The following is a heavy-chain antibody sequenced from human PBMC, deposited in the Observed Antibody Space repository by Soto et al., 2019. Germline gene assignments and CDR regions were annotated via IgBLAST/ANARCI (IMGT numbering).Heavy chain of an antibody. CDR1: GYTFTSYG. D-gene: IGHD4-4*01. Sequence: QVQLVQSGAEVKKPGASVKVSCKASGYTFTSYGISWVRQAPGQGLEWMGWISAYNGNTNYAQKLQGRVTMTTDTSTRTAYMELRSLRSDDTAVYYCARDRQYTYYYYYGMDVWGQGTTVTVSS. J-gene: IGHJ6*02. CDR3: ARDRQYTYYYYYGMDV. CDR2: ISAYNGNT. V-gene: IGHV1-18*04.